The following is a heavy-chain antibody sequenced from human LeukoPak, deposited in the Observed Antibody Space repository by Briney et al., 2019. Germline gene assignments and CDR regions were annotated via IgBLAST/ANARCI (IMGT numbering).Heavy chain of an antibody. CDR1: GFTFSSYG. D-gene: IGHD3-10*01. Sequence: GGSLRLSCAASGFTFSSYGMHWVRQAPGKGLEWVAVIWYDGSNKYYADSVKCRFTISRDNSKNTLYLQMNSLRAEDTAVYYCARDSWSMVRGVIGYWGQGTLVTVSS. J-gene: IGHJ4*02. CDR3: ARDSWSMVRGVIGY. V-gene: IGHV3-33*01. CDR2: IWYDGSNK.